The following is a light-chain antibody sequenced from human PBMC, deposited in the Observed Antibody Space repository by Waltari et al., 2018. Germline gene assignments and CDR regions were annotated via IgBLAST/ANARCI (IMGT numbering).Light chain of an antibody. CDR1: QSINMW. J-gene: IGKJ2*01. Sequence: DTRLTQSPSTLSASVGDRGTMTCRASQSINMWLAWYQQKPGRAPTLLIYKASILQSGVPSRFSGSGSGTEFTLTIAGLRPDDIGTYYCQQYDRYPETFGQGT. CDR3: QQYDRYPET. CDR2: KAS. V-gene: IGKV1-5*03.